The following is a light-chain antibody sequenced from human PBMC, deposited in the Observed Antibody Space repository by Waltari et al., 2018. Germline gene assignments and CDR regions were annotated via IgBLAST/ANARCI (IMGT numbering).Light chain of an antibody. V-gene: IGLV2-14*01. J-gene: IGLJ1*01. CDR2: EVS. Sequence: QSALTQPASVSGSPGQSITISCSGTDSDVGAYDFVSWYQQHPGKAPHLIIYEVSNRPSGISKRSPASKSCNTASLTISGLQAEDEADYYCSSYTTSSAPGVFGTGTRVTVL. CDR1: DSDVGAYDF. CDR3: SSYTTSSAPGV.